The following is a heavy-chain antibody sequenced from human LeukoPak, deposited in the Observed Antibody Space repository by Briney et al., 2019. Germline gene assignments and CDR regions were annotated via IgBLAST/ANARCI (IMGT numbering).Heavy chain of an antibody. CDR1: GYTLTELS. V-gene: IGHV1-24*01. D-gene: IGHD6-13*01. J-gene: IGHJ4*02. CDR3: ARIAAAGTGDY. CDR2: FDPEDGET. Sequence: ASVKVSCKVSGYTLTELSMHWVRQAPGKGLEWMGGFDPEDGETIYAQKFQGRVTMTRNTSISTAYMELSSLRSEDTAVYYCARIAAAGTGDYWGQGTLVTVSS.